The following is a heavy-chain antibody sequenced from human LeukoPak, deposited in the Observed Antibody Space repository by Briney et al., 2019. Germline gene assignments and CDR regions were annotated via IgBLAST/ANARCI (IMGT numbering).Heavy chain of an antibody. V-gene: IGHV4-30-2*01. CDR1: GGSISSGGYS. Sequence: SQTLSLTCAVSGGSISSGGYSWSWIRQPPGTGLEWIGYIYHSGSTYYNPSLKSRVTISVDRSKNQFSLKLSSVTAADTAVYYCARGDDILTGYQNWGQGTPVTVSS. CDR3: ARGDDILTGYQN. CDR2: IYHSGST. D-gene: IGHD3-9*01. J-gene: IGHJ4*02.